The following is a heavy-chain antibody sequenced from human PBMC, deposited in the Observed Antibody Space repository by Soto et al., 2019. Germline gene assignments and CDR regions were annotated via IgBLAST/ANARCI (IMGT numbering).Heavy chain of an antibody. V-gene: IGHV3-9*01. CDR1: GFTFDDYA. CDR2: ISWNSGSI. Sequence: EVQLVESGGGLAQPGRSLRLSCAASGFTFDDYAIHWVRQAPGKGLEWVSGISWNSGSIAYADSVKGRFTISRDNAKNSLYLQMNRRRPEDTALYYCAKDIKYGGWYDHFDHWGNGTLVTVSS. J-gene: IGHJ4*01. CDR3: AKDIKYGGWYDHFDH. D-gene: IGHD6-19*01.